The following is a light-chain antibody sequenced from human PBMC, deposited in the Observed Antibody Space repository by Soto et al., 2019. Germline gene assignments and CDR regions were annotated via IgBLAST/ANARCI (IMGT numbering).Light chain of an antibody. CDR1: SGDVGSYNY. Sequence: QSALTQPPSASGSPGQSVTISCTGTSGDVGSYNYVSWYQQHPGKAPKLIIYEVTKRPSGVPDRFSGSKSGNTASLTVSGLQPEDEADYYCRSFRARNNIFGTGTKLTVL. J-gene: IGLJ1*01. CDR2: EVT. CDR3: RSFRARNNI. V-gene: IGLV2-8*01.